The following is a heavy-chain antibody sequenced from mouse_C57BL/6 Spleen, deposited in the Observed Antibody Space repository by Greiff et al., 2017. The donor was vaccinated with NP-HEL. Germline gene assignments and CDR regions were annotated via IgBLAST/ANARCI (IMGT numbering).Heavy chain of an antibody. CDR3: ARHEEGPYGNYRYFDV. D-gene: IGHD2-1*01. CDR1: GYTFTEYT. J-gene: IGHJ1*03. V-gene: IGHV1-62-2*01. Sequence: LVESGAELVKPGASVKLSCKASGYTFTEYTIHWVKQRSGQGLEWIGWFYPGSGSIKYNEKFKDKATLTADKSSSTVYMELSRLTSEDSAVYFCARHEEGPYGNYRYFDVWGTGTTVTVSS. CDR2: FYPGSGSI.